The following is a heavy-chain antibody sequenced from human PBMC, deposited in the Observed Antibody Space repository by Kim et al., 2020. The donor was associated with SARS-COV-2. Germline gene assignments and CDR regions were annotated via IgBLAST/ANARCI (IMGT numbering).Heavy chain of an antibody. CDR2: VSPYNGNT. CDR1: GYTFKSYV. V-gene: IGHV1-18*01. Sequence: ASVKVSCKTSGYTFKSYVISWVRQAPGQGLEWMGWVSPYNGNTKYAQTFQGRATMTTDTSANTAYMELMSLTSDDTAVYYCARERNPMSTVTTTFDPCGQ. D-gene: IGHD4-17*01. J-gene: IGHJ5*02. CDR3: ARERNPMSTVTTTFDP.